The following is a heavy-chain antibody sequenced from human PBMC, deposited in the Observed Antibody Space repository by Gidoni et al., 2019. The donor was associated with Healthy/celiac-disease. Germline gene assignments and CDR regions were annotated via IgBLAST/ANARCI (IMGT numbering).Heavy chain of an antibody. CDR2: IIPILGIA. Sequence: QVQLVQSGAEVKKPGSSVKVSCTASGGTFSSYAISWVRQAPGQGLEWMGRIIPILGIANYAQKFQGRVTITADKSTSTAYMELSSLRSEDTAVYYCARERRGPGADYGGNSAWGQGTLVTVSS. J-gene: IGHJ5*02. CDR1: GGTFSSYA. CDR3: ARERRGPGADYGGNSA. V-gene: IGHV1-69*04. D-gene: IGHD4-17*01.